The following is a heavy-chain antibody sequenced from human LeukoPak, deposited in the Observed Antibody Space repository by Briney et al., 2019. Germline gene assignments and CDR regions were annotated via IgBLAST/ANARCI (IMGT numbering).Heavy chain of an antibody. CDR1: GFTFSSYC. Sequence: GGSLRLSCAASGFTFSSYCMSWVRQAPGKGLEWVANIKQDGSEKYYVDSVKGRFTISRDNAKNSLYLQMNSLRAEDTAVYYCARALAMYYYDRSGHCGALDIWGQGTMVTVSS. V-gene: IGHV3-7*01. J-gene: IGHJ3*02. CDR3: ARALAMYYYDRSGHCGALDI. D-gene: IGHD3-22*01. CDR2: IKQDGSEK.